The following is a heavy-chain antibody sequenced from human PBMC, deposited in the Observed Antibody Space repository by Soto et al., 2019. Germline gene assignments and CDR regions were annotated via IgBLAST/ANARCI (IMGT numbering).Heavy chain of an antibody. D-gene: IGHD3-22*01. CDR1: GGTFNNYA. Sequence: GASVKVSCKASGGTFNNYAISWVRQAPGQGLEWMGGIIPLFGTTNYAQKFQGRVTITADESTSTAYMELRSLRSEDTAVYYCARGVHYDSSGYYYFYWGQGTLVTSPQ. CDR2: IIPLFGTT. CDR3: ARGVHYDSSGYYYFY. J-gene: IGHJ4*02. V-gene: IGHV1-69*13.